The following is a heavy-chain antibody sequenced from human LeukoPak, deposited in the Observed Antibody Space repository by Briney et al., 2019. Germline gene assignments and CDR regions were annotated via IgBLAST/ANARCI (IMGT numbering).Heavy chain of an antibody. CDR1: GGSISSSDYY. CDR2: IYYSGST. V-gene: IGHV4-39*01. J-gene: IGHJ4*02. D-gene: IGHD3-22*01. Sequence: SETLSLTCIVSGGSISSSDYYWGWIHQPPGKGLEWIGSIYYSGSTYYNPSLKSRVTISVDTSKNQFSLKLSSVTAADTAVYYCARRRYYYDSSGYYYLYFDYWGQGTLVTVSS. CDR3: ARRRYYYDSSGYYYLYFDY.